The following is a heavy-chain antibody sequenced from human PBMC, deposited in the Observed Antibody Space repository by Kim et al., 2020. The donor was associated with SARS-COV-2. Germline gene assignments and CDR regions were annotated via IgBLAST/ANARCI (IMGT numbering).Heavy chain of an antibody. CDR3: ARDRYYYDSSGYYHYGMDV. CDR1: GYTFTSYG. CDR2: ISAYNGNT. Sequence: ASVKVSCKASGYTFTSYGISWVRQAPGQGLEWMGWISAYNGNTNYAQKLQGRVTMTTDTSTSTAYMELRSLRSDDTAVYYCARDRYYYDSSGYYHYGMDVWGQGTTVTVSS. J-gene: IGHJ6*02. D-gene: IGHD3-22*01. V-gene: IGHV1-18*01.